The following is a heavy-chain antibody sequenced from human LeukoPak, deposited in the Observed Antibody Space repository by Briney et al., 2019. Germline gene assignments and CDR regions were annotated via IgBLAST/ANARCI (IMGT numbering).Heavy chain of an antibody. CDR3: ARDLWKYSSSWSYYGMDV. J-gene: IGHJ6*02. CDR1: GFTFSSCE. Sequence: PGGSLRLSCAASGFTFSSCEMNWVRQAPGKGLEWVSYISSSGSTIYYADSVKGRFTISRDNAKNSLYLQMNSLRAEDTAVYYCARDLWKYSSSWSYYGMDVWGQGTTVTVSS. D-gene: IGHD6-13*01. V-gene: IGHV3-48*03. CDR2: ISSSGSTI.